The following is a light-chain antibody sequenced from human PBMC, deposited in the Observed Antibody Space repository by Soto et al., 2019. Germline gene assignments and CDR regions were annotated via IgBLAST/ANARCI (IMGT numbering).Light chain of an antibody. V-gene: IGKV1-6*01. CDR1: QGITDD. CDR3: QQSYSSPWT. Sequence: IQMTQSPSSLSASVEDRVIITCRASQGITDDLGWYQQKPGKAPKLLIYAASSLQSGVPSRFSGSGSGTDFTLTITSLQPEDFATYYCQQSYSSPWTFGQGTKVDIK. J-gene: IGKJ1*01. CDR2: AAS.